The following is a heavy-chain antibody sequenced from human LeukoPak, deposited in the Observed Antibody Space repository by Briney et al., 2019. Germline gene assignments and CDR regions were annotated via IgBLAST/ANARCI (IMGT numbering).Heavy chain of an antibody. D-gene: IGHD6-19*01. CDR1: GGSFSGYY. J-gene: IGHJ4*02. V-gene: IGHV4-34*01. Sequence: SETLSLTCAVYGGSFSGYYWSWIRQPPGKGLEWIGEINHSGSTNYNPSLKSRVTISVDTSKNQFSLKLSSVTAADTAVYYCARHGIFVAVAELDYWGQGTLVTVSS. CDR2: INHSGST. CDR3: ARHGIFVAVAELDY.